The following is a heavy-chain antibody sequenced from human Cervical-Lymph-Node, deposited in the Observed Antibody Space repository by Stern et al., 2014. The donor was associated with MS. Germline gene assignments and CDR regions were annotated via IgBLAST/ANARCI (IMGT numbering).Heavy chain of an antibody. J-gene: IGHJ3*02. D-gene: IGHD4-17*01. Sequence: VQLVQSGAEVKKPGASVKVSCKASGYTFTSYGIRWVRQAPGQGLEWMGWIIAYNGNTTYEQKLQGRVTMTTDTSTSTAYMELRSLRSDDTAVYYCARSGDYVKFLHDAFDIWGQGTMVTVSS. CDR3: ARSGDYVKFLHDAFDI. V-gene: IGHV1-18*04. CDR2: IIAYNGNT. CDR1: GYTFTSYG.